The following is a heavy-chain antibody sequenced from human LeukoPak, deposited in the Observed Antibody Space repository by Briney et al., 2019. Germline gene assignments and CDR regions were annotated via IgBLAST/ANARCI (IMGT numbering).Heavy chain of an antibody. CDR2: IYSSENT. D-gene: IGHD6-19*01. J-gene: IGHJ5*02. CDR3: ARSTWAGAPVDP. V-gene: IGHV4-4*07. Sequence: SETLSLTCTVSGGSVNGYYWNWIRQAAGKGLEWIGRIYSSENTNYNPSLKSRVTMSVDTSKNQFSLKLSSVTDADTAVYYCARSTWAGAPVDPWGQGTLVTVSS. CDR1: GGSVNGYY.